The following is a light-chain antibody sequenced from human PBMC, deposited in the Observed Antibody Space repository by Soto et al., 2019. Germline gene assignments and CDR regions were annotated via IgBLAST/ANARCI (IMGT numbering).Light chain of an antibody. Sequence: QSVLTQPPSVSGAPAQRVTISCTGSSSNIGAGYDVHWYQQLPGTAPKLLIYGNSNRPSGVPDRFSGSKSGTSASLAITGLQAEDEADYYCQSYDSSLTVFGGGTKVTVL. V-gene: IGLV1-40*01. J-gene: IGLJ2*01. CDR2: GNS. CDR1: SSNIGAGYD. CDR3: QSYDSSLTV.